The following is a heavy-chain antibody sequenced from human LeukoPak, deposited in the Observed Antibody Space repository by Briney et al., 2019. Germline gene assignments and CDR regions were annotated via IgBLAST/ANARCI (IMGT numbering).Heavy chain of an antibody. J-gene: IGHJ4*02. Sequence: GGSLRLSCAASGFTFSSYAMHWVRQAPGKGLEWVAVISYDGSNKYYAGSVKGRFTISRDNPKNTLYLQMNSLRAEDTAVYYCARDMHDYGDYWGQGTLVTVSS. CDR1: GFTFSSYA. D-gene: IGHD4-17*01. V-gene: IGHV3-30-3*01. CDR2: ISYDGSNK. CDR3: ARDMHDYGDY.